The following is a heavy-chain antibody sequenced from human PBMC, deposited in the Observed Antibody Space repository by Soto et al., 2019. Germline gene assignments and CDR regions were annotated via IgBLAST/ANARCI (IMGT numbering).Heavy chain of an antibody. J-gene: IGHJ4*02. CDR3: AKVPPIIAAAGFYYFDY. V-gene: IGHV3-23*01. D-gene: IGHD6-13*01. CDR2: ISGSGGST. CDR1: GFTFSSYA. Sequence: GALRLSCAASGFTFSSYAMSWVRQAPGKGLEWVSAISGSGGSTYYADSVKGRFTISRDNSKNTLYLQMNSLRAEDTAVYYCAKVPPIIAAAGFYYFDYWGQGTLVTVSS.